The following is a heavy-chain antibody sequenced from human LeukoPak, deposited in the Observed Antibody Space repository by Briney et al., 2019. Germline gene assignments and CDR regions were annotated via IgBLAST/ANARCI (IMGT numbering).Heavy chain of an antibody. CDR3: ARVLTHNSNNFGFDP. CDR2: IYYSGST. Sequence: SETLSLTCTVSGGSISSYYWSWIRHPPGKGLEWIGYIYYSGSTNYNPSLKSRVTISVDTSKNQFSLKLSSVTAADTAVYYCARVLTHNSNNFGFDPWGQGTLVTVSS. J-gene: IGHJ5*02. D-gene: IGHD3-9*01. V-gene: IGHV4-59*01. CDR1: GGSISSYY.